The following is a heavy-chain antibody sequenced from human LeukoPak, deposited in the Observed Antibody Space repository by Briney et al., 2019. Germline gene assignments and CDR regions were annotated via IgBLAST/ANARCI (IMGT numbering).Heavy chain of an antibody. D-gene: IGHD6-6*01. Sequence: PSETLSLTCTVSGDSFSSGESYWSWIRQPPGKGRGWVGYIHYSGRTYYNPSRKSRVTISIDTYNNQFSLKLPSVTAPVTAVYYCVREVAARFDYWGQGTLVTVSS. CDR2: IHYSGRT. CDR1: GDSFSSGESY. CDR3: VREVAARFDY. J-gene: IGHJ4*02. V-gene: IGHV4-30-4*08.